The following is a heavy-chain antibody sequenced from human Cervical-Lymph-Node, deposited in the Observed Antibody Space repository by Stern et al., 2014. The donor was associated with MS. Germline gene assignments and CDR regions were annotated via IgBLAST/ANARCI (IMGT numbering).Heavy chain of an antibody. J-gene: IGHJ4*02. D-gene: IGHD1-1*01. V-gene: IGHV3-53*01. Sequence: EVQLVESGGGVIQPGGSLRLSCTASGFTGSRDYMTWVRQAPGKGLEWFSLITNVGSPFYTDSVKGRFTISRDDSKNTVYLHMTSLRAEDTAMYYCARDTSSPERSDWWGQGTLVTVSS. CDR3: ARDTSSPERSDW. CDR1: GFTGSRDY. CDR2: ITNVGSP.